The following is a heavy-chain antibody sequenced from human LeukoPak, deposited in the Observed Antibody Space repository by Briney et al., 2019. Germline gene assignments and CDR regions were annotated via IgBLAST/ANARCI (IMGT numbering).Heavy chain of an antibody. CDR2: INHSGST. D-gene: IGHD4-17*01. CDR3: ARDYGDYGGGWFDP. J-gene: IGHJ5*02. V-gene: IGHV4-39*07. CDR1: GGSISSGGYY. Sequence: SETLSLTCTVSGGSISSGGYYWSWIRQPPGKGLEWIGEINHSGSTNYNPSLKSRVTISVDTSKNQFSLKLSSVTAADTAVYYCARDYGDYGGGWFDPWGQGTLVTVSS.